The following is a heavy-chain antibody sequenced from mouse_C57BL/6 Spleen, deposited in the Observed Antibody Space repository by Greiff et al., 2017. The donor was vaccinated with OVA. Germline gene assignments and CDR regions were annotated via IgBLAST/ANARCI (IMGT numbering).Heavy chain of an antibody. Sequence: EVQLLQSGPGLVKPSQSLSLTCSVTGYSITSGYYWNWIRQFPGNKLEWMGYISYDGSNYYNPSLKNRISIPRDTTKNQFFLKLNSVTTEDTATYYSARYGMEYFDVWGTGTTVTVSS. CDR3: ARYGMEYFDV. D-gene: IGHD1-2*01. CDR1: GYSITSGYY. V-gene: IGHV3-6*01. J-gene: IGHJ1*03. CDR2: ISYDGSN.